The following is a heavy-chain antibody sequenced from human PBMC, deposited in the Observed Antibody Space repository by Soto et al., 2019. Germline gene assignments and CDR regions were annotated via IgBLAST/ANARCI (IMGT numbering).Heavy chain of an antibody. CDR3: ARQRVITFGGVIVNGPFDY. V-gene: IGHV4-59*01. CDR2: IYYSGST. D-gene: IGHD3-16*02. Sequence: PSETLSLTCTVSGGSISSYYWSWIRQPPGKGLEWIGYIYYSGSTNYNPSLKSRVTISVDTSKNQFSLKLSSVTAADTAVYYCARQRVITFGGVIVNGPFDYWGQGTLVTVSS. J-gene: IGHJ4*02. CDR1: GGSISSYY.